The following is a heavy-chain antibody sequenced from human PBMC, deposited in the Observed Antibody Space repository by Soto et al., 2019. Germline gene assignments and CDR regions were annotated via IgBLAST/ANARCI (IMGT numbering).Heavy chain of an antibody. D-gene: IGHD1-26*01. V-gene: IGHV3-21*01. CDR2: INGRSNYK. CDR3: VREDGVVGASSAFDS. Sequence: GGSLRLSCVASGFALTTYTMNWVRQGPGTGLEWVSSINGRSNYKYYSDSVKGRFTVSRDNAQSSLFLQMSRLGPEDTAVYYCVREDGVVGASSAFDSWGQGTLVTVSS. CDR1: GFALTTYT. J-gene: IGHJ4*02.